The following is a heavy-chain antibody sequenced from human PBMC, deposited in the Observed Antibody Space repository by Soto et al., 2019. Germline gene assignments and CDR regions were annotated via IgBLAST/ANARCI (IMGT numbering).Heavy chain of an antibody. J-gene: IGHJ6*02. V-gene: IGHV1-2*02. CDR2: INTNSGGT. CDR1: GYTFTDYY. CDR3: ARPDEGAYGSNHHYYYALDV. Sequence: QVQLVQSGAEVKKPGASVKVSCKASGYTFTDYYLHWVRQAPGQGLEWMGWINTNSGGTHYAQAFQGRVTMTRDTSIRTAYMELRRLRSDDTATFYCARPDEGAYGSNHHYYYALDVWGQGPTVTVSS. D-gene: IGHD1-26*01.